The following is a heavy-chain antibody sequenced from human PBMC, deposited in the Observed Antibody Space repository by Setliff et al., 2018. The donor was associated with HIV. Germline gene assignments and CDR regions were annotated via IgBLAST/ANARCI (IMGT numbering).Heavy chain of an antibody. J-gene: IGHJ1*01. V-gene: IGHV4-39*07. CDR2: VSYSGST. Sequence: SETLSLTCSVSGDSISTGTYYWGWIRQPPGKGLEWIGSVSYSGSTLYNPSLKSRVTISVDTSKNHFSLNLSSVTAADTAVYYCARDFVTGSYFPQWGQGTLVTVSS. D-gene: IGHD1-26*01. CDR3: ARDFVTGSYFPQ. CDR1: GDSISTGTYY.